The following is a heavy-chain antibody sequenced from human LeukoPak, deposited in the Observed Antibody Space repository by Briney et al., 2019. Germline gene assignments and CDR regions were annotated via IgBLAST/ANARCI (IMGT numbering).Heavy chain of an antibody. CDR2: IGSSGTSV. CDR3: AKDLNWENY. CDR1: GFTFSNYE. Sequence: PGGSLRLSCAASGFTFSNYEFNWVRQAPGKGLEWVSYIGSSGTSVYYADSVKGRFTISRDNAKSSLYLQMNSLRAEDTAVYYCAKDLNWENYWGQGTLVTVSS. V-gene: IGHV3-48*03. D-gene: IGHD7-27*01. J-gene: IGHJ4*02.